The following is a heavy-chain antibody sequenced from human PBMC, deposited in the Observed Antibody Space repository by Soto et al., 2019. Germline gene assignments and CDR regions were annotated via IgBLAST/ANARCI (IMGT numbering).Heavy chain of an antibody. CDR2: VNAGSGHA. V-gene: IGHV1-3*01. CDR1: GYTFTRYA. Sequence: PSVKVSCKASGYTFTRYAIHLVRQAPGQRLEWMGWVNAGSGHATYSQKFQGRVTMTTDTSTSTAYMELRSLRSDDTAVYYCISRVSNFDYWGQGTLVTVSS. CDR3: ISRVSNFDY. D-gene: IGHD3-10*01. J-gene: IGHJ4*02.